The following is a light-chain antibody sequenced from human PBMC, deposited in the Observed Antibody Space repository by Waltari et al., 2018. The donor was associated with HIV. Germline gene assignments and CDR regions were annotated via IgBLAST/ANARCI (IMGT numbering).Light chain of an antibody. CDR3: SSYTSRSTEV. CDR1: SSDVGGYNY. CDR2: DVS. Sequence: QSALTQPASVSGSPGQSITISCTGTSSDVGGYNYVSWYQQHPGKAPKLMIYDVSNRPSGVSNRFSGSKSGNTASLTISGLQAEDEADYDCSSYTSRSTEVFGTGTKVTVL. J-gene: IGLJ1*01. V-gene: IGLV2-14*03.